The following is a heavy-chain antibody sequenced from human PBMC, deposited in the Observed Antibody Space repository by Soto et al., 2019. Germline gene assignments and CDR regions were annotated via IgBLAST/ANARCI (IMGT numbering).Heavy chain of an antibody. V-gene: IGHV1-69*06. D-gene: IGHD3-3*01. CDR1: GGTSTRYA. CDR2: IVPMFGTS. Sequence: QARLVPSGAEVRKPGSSVKVSCKVTGGTSTRYAINWVRQAPGQGLAWMGGIVPMFGTSKYAQKFQGRVTITADTSTNIAYMELRSLRSEDTAVYYCNRGSEYDFWSGYLWGQGTLVSVSS. CDR3: NRGSEYDFWSGYL. J-gene: IGHJ4*02.